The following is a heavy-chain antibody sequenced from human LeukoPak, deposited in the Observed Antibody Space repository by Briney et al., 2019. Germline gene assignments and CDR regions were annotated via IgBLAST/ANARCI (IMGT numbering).Heavy chain of an antibody. Sequence: GGSLRLSCAPSEFTFSNLWMSGVRQAPGKGLEWVANTNTDGSEKYYVDYVKGRVTISRDNAMNFLYLQLNSLGVDDTAVYYCARDSGSCRGCAFDIWGQGTVVTVSS. CDR3: ARDSGSCRGCAFDI. CDR1: EFTFSNLW. J-gene: IGHJ3*02. V-gene: IGHV3-7*01. CDR2: TNTDGSEK. D-gene: IGHD1-26*01.